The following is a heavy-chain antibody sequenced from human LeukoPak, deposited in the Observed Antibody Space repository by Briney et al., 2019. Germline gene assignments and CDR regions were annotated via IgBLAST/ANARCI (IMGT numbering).Heavy chain of an antibody. D-gene: IGHD2-2*01. CDR2: IYYSGST. J-gene: IGHJ5*02. V-gene: IGHV4-59*01. Sequence: SETLSLTCTVSGGSISSYYWSWIRQPPGKGLEWIGYIYYSGSTNYNPSLKSRVTISVDTSKNQFSLKLSSVTAADTAVYYCTRVENVVVPADWWPLDPWGQGTLVTVSS. CDR3: TRVENVVVPADWWPLDP. CDR1: GGSISSYY.